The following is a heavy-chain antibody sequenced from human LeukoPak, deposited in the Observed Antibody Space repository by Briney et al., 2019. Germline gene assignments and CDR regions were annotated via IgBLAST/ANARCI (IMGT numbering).Heavy chain of an antibody. J-gene: IGHJ6*02. D-gene: IGHD2-2*01. CDR1: GGSFSGYY. V-gene: IGHV4-34*01. Sequence: NPSETLSLTCAVYGGSFSGYYWSWIRQPPGKGLEWIGEINHSGSTNYNPSLKSRVTISVDTSKNQFSLKLSSVTAADTAVYYCARNQPQTVVPAAKGYYYGMDVWGQGTTVTVSS. CDR2: INHSGST. CDR3: ARNQPQTVVPAAKGYYYGMDV.